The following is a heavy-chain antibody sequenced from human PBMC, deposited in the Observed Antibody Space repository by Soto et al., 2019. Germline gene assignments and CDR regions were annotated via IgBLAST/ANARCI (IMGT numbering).Heavy chain of an antibody. CDR2: IYYSGST. CDR1: GGSISSGDYY. D-gene: IGHD3-3*01. CDR3: ARGGITTFGVGTYGMDV. Sequence: PSETLSLTCTVSGGSISSGDYYWSWIRQPPGKGLEWIGYIYYSGSTYYNPSLKSRVTISVDTSKNQFSLKLSSVTAADTAVYYCARGGITTFGVGTYGMDVWGQGNTVTVSS. V-gene: IGHV4-30-4*01. J-gene: IGHJ6*02.